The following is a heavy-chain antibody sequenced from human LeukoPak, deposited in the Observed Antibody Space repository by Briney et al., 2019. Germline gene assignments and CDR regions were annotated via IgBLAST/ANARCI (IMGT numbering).Heavy chain of an antibody. CDR1: GDPISGYSNYK. V-gene: IGHV4-61*01. D-gene: IGHD6-13*01. CDR2: IYYHGIT. CDR3: VREYSGFDY. J-gene: IGHJ4*02. Sequence: PSETLSLTCMVSGDPISGYSNYKWTWRRQPPGKGLEWIGYIYYHGITNYNPSLKSRVTFSVDTSKNQFSLKLTSVTAADTAVYYCVREYSGFDYWGQGTLVTVSS.